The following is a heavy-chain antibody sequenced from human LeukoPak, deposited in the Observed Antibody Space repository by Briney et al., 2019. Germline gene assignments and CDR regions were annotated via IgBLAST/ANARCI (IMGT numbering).Heavy chain of an antibody. CDR3: ASEGIAVAGYFDY. V-gene: IGHV3-30*03. J-gene: IGHJ4*02. D-gene: IGHD6-19*01. CDR1: GFTFSSYG. Sequence: PGGSLRLSCAASGFTFSSYGMHWVRQAPGKGLEWVAVISYDGSNKYYADSVKGRFTISRDNSKNTLYLQMNSLRAEDTAVYYCASEGIAVAGYFDYWGQGTLVTVSS. CDR2: ISYDGSNK.